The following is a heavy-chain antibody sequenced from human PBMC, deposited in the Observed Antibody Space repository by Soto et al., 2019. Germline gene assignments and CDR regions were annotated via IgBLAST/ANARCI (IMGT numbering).Heavy chain of an antibody. CDR2: ISASGRNT. D-gene: IGHD3-22*01. Sequence: GGSLRLSCAASGFTVSKYAMNWVRQARGKGLEWVSTISASGRNTYYADSVKGRFTISRDNSKNTLYLQMNSLRAEDTAVYYCAKEVDDYYDSSHNLDSWGQGTLVTVSS. CDR3: AKEVDDYYDSSHNLDS. CDR1: GFTVSKYA. V-gene: IGHV3-23*01. J-gene: IGHJ4*02.